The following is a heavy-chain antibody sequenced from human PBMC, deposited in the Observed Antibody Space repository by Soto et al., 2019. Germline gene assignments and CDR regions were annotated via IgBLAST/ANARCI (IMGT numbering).Heavy chain of an antibody. Sequence: QVQLVQSGGEVKKPGASVKVSCRASGYTFTSYGIAWGRQAPGQGPEWMGWFSTYNGNTNSAQKFQGRLVLTTDTATNTAYMELRSLTSDDTAIYYWARGSVGTGYYMDVWGKGTTVTVSS. CDR3: ARGSVGTGYYMDV. CDR2: FSTYNGNT. CDR1: GYTFTSYG. V-gene: IGHV1-18*01. J-gene: IGHJ6*03. D-gene: IGHD6-13*01.